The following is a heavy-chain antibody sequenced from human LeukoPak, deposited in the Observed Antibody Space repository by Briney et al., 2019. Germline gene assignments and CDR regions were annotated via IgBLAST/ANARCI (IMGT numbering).Heavy chain of an antibody. V-gene: IGHV3-21*01. Sequence: GGSLRLSCAASGFTFSSYSMNWVRQAPGKGLEWVSSISSSSSYIYYADSVKGRFTISRDNAKNSLYLQMNSLRAEDTAVYYCAKDGPSHYYYASGSSFVDYWGQGTLVTVSS. J-gene: IGHJ4*02. CDR3: AKDGPSHYYYASGSSFVDY. D-gene: IGHD3-10*01. CDR2: ISSSSSYI. CDR1: GFTFSSYS.